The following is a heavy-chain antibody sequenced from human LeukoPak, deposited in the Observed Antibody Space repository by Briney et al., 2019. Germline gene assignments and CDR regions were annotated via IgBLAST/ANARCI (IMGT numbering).Heavy chain of an antibody. CDR3: ARSIGLTGGGVDV. CDR1: GFAFSDYN. J-gene: IGHJ6*02. Sequence: GGSLRLSCAASGFAFSDYNMNWVRQAPGKGLEWVSYITNGGSTIHHADSVKGRFTISRDNAKKTLYLQMNSLRAEDTAVYYCARSIGLTGGGVDVWGQGTTVTVSS. CDR2: ITNGGSTI. D-gene: IGHD3-9*01. V-gene: IGHV3-11*01.